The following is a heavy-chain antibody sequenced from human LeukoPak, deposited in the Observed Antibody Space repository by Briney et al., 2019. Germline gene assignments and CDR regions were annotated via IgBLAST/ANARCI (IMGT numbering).Heavy chain of an antibody. CDR3: AKSTPIWFGELSNPYYYYYGMDV. CDR1: GFTFDDYA. J-gene: IGHJ6*02. Sequence: PGGSLRLSCAASGFTFDDYAMHWVRQAPGKGLEWVSGISWNSGSIGYADSVKGRFTISRDNAKNSLYLQMNSLRAEDTAVYYCAKSTPIWFGELSNPYYYYYGMDVWAKGPRSPSP. D-gene: IGHD3-10*01. CDR2: ISWNSGSI. V-gene: IGHV3-9*01.